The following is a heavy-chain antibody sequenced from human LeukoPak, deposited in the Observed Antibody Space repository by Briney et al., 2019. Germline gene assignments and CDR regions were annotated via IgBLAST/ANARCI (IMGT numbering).Heavy chain of an antibody. CDR1: GFTFDDYA. J-gene: IGHJ4*02. CDR3: ARDLLYCSSTSCYMDY. Sequence: GGSLRLSCVASGFTFDDYAMHWVRHTPVKGLEWVSGISWNSGSIGYADSVKGRFTISRDNAENSLYLQMNSLRAEDTAVYYCARDLLYCSSTSCYMDYWGQGTLVTVSS. CDR2: ISWNSGSI. V-gene: IGHV3-9*01. D-gene: IGHD2-2*02.